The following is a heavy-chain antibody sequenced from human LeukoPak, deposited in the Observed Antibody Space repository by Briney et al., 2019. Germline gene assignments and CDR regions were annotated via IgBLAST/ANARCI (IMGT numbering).Heavy chain of an antibody. Sequence: PGGSLRLFCAASGFTLSNYDMNWVRQAPGKGLEWVSSISTSSRYIYYKDSVRGRFTISRDDAKNSLYLEMNSLRAEDTAVYYCARADCSSSTCYLRHSWFDPWGQGTLVTASS. CDR3: ARADCSSSTCYLRHSWFDP. D-gene: IGHD2-2*01. J-gene: IGHJ5*02. CDR2: ISTSSRYI. CDR1: GFTLSNYD. V-gene: IGHV3-21*01.